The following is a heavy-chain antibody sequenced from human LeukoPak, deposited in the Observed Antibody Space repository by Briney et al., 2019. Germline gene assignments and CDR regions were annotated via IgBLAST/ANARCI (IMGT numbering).Heavy chain of an antibody. CDR3: ARDYCGGDCFWFDP. Sequence: SVKLSCKASGYTFTSYYIHWMRQAPGQGLELKGIINPSGGSTSYAQKFQGRVTMTRDTSTSTVYMELSSLRSEDTAVYYCARDYCGGDCFWFDPWGQGTLVTVSS. V-gene: IGHV1-46*01. CDR2: INPSGGST. D-gene: IGHD2-21*02. J-gene: IGHJ5*02. CDR1: GYTFTSYY.